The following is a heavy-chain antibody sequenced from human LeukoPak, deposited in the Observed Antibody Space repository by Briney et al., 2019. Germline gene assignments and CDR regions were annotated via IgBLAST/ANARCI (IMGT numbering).Heavy chain of an antibody. J-gene: IGHJ3*02. Sequence: SETLSLTCTVSGGSVSSEGYHWTWIRQPPGKGLEWIAYIFTGGSSYYNPSLKSRVTISVDTSKNQFSLKLNSVTAADTAQYHCARGVGGVREGFDIWGQGTMVTVSS. CDR3: ARGVGGVREGFDI. V-gene: IGHV4-61*08. D-gene: IGHD3-16*01. CDR2: IFTGGSS. CDR1: GGSVSSEGYH.